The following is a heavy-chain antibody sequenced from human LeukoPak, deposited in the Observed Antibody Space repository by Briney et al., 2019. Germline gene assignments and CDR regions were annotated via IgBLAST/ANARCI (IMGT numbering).Heavy chain of an antibody. CDR2: INHSGST. D-gene: IGHD5-18*01. Sequence: SETLSLTCAVYGGSFSGYYWSWIRQPPGKGLEWIGEINHSGSTNYNPSLKSRVTISVDTSKNQFSLKLSSVTAADTAVYYCARLASAMVNSPLDYWGQGTLVTASS. CDR1: GGSFSGYY. J-gene: IGHJ4*02. V-gene: IGHV4-34*01. CDR3: ARLASAMVNSPLDY.